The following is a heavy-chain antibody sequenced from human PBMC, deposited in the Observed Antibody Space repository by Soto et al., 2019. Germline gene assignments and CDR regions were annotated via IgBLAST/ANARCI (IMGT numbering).Heavy chain of an antibody. V-gene: IGHV4-39*01. CDR2: IYYTGNT. J-gene: IGHJ4*02. CDR3: AAIGVEAYSFDY. Sequence: QLQLQEAGPGLVKPSETLSLTCTVSGVSVRNITYYWGWIRQSPGKGLEWIGSIYYTGNTYYNPSLQRRVNIPIDPPKTQCSLKLRSMTAADTAVYYCAAIGVEAYSFDYWGQGTLVPVSS. CDR1: GVSVRNITYY. D-gene: IGHD2-2*01.